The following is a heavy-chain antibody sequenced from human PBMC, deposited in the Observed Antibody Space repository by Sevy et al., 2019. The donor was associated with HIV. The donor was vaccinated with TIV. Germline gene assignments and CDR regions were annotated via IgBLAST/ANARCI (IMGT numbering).Heavy chain of an antibody. CDR3: ARGVGIAARRPA. D-gene: IGHD6-6*01. Sequence: GGSLRLSCAASGFTFSSYSMNWVRQAPGKGLEWVSYISSSSSTIYYTDSVKGRFTISRDNAKNSLYLQMNSLRAEDTAVYYCARGVGIAARRPAWGQGTLVTVSS. J-gene: IGHJ4*02. V-gene: IGHV3-48*01. CDR1: GFTFSSYS. CDR2: ISSSSSTI.